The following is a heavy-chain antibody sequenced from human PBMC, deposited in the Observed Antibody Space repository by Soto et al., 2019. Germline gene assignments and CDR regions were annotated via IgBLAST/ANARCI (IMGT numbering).Heavy chain of an antibody. CDR1: GYTFTSYG. J-gene: IGHJ4*02. CDR3: ARGIRAGDDMVYFDY. D-gene: IGHD1-1*01. Sequence: ASVKVSCKASGYTFTSYGISWVRQAPGQGLEWMGWISACNGNTNYAQKLQGRVTMTTDTSTSTAYMELMSLRSDDTAVYYCARGIRAGDDMVYFDYWGQGTPVTVSS. V-gene: IGHV1-18*01. CDR2: ISACNGNT.